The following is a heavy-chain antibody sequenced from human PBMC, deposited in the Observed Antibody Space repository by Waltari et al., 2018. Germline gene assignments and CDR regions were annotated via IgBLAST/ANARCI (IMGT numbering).Heavy chain of an antibody. CDR2: INHSGST. CDR3: ARGQGPRYYYGSGYYYGMDV. J-gene: IGHJ6*02. Sequence: QVQLQQWGAGLLKPSETLSLTCAVYGGSFSGYYWSWIRQPPGKGLEWIGEINHSGSTNYNPPRKSRVTISVDTAKNQFSLKLSSVTAADTAVYYCARGQGPRYYYGSGYYYGMDVWGQGTTVTVSS. D-gene: IGHD3-10*01. CDR1: GGSFSGYY. V-gene: IGHV4-34*01.